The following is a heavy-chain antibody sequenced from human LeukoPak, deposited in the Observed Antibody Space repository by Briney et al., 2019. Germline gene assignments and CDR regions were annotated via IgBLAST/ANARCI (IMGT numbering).Heavy chain of an antibody. D-gene: IGHD3-3*01. CDR1: GFTFDDYA. J-gene: IGHJ4*02. CDR2: ISWDGGTT. V-gene: IGHV3-43D*03. Sequence: PGGPLRLSCAASGFTFDDYAMHWVRQAPGRGLEWVSLISWDGGTTYYAGSVKGRFTISRDNSKSSLFLQMDNLRLEDTALYYCSKGAFGVVPVPDSWGQGTLVTVSS. CDR3: SKGAFGVVPVPDS.